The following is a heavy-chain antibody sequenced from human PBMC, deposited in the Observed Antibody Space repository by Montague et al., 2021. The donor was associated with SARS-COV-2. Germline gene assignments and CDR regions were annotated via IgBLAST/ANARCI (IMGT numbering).Heavy chain of an antibody. D-gene: IGHD3-10*01. Sequence: SETLSLTCTVSGSSISSESHYWGWIRQPPGKGLDWIGSICDSGSTYYNSSRKSRVSIYVDTSKNQFSLSLSTVTDADTAVYSSASQPIPVTGSGEFDYWGQGTKVTVSS. J-gene: IGHJ4*02. CDR1: GSSISSESHY. CDR2: ICDSGST. CDR3: ASQPIPVTGSGEFDY. V-gene: IGHV4-39*01.